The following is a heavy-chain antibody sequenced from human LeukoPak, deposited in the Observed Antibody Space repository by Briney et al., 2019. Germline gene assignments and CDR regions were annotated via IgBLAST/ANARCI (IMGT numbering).Heavy chain of an antibody. D-gene: IGHD3-10*01. CDR1: GGSISSHY. CDR3: ARVRDLVGSGPYYFDF. CDR2: IHYSGTS. J-gene: IGHJ4*02. Sequence: SETLSLTCTVSGGSISSHYWSWIRQPPGKGLEWVGYIHYSGTSQYNPSLKSRVTISVDTSKNQFSLEVYSVTAADTAVFYCARVRDLVGSGPYYFDFWGQGTPVTVSS. V-gene: IGHV4-59*11.